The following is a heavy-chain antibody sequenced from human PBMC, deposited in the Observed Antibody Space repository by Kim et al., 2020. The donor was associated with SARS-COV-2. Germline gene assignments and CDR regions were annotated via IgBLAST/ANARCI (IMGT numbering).Heavy chain of an antibody. Sequence: GGSLRLSCAASGFTFSSHALHWVRQAPGKGLEWVALISYDGSHILYPDSVKGRFIISRDNPKSTLYLQMNSLRPEDTAVYYCVAEIGSRSFGHRGQGTLGTVSS. CDR3: VAEIGSRSFGH. D-gene: IGHD3-10*01. CDR2: ISYDGSHI. J-gene: IGHJ4*02. CDR1: GFTFSSHA. V-gene: IGHV3-30*04.